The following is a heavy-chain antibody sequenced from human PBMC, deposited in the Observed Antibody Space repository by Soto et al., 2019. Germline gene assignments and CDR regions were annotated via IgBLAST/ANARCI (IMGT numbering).Heavy chain of an antibody. CDR1: GFTFSSYW. Sequence: PGGSLRLSCAASGFTFSSYWMSWVRQAPGKGLEWVANIKQDGSEKYYVDSVKGRFTISRDNAKNSLFLQMNSLRAEDTAVYYCARDVDQYDPYYFDYWGQGTLVTVSS. CDR2: IKQDGSEK. V-gene: IGHV3-7*01. CDR3: ARDVDQYDPYYFDY. J-gene: IGHJ4*02. D-gene: IGHD1-1*01.